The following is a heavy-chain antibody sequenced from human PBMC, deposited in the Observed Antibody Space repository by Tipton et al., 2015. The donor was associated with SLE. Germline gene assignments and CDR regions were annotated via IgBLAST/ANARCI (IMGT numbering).Heavy chain of an antibody. Sequence: QVQLVQSGAEVKKPGASVKVSCKASGYTFTSYAMYWVRQAPGQRLEWMGWINAGNGHTKYSQKFQGRVTIASDTSASTAYMELRSLRSDDTAVYYCAIAVVGTLFFDYWGQGTLVTVSS. J-gene: IGHJ4*02. CDR2: INAGNGHT. V-gene: IGHV1-3*01. D-gene: IGHD6-19*01. CDR3: AIAVVGTLFFDY. CDR1: GYTFTSYA.